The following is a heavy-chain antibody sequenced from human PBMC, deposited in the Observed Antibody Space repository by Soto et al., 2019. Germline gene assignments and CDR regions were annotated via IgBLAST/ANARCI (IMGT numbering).Heavy chain of an antibody. CDR1: GGAISSNKW. D-gene: IGHD2-2*01. CDR3: ARDDHIVVVPTSLGAMDV. J-gene: IGHJ6*02. Sequence: SDTLSLTCAVYGGAISSNKWWSWVRQPPGKGLEWIGEIYDSGSTNYNPSLKSRVTISLDKSKNQVSLRLTSVTAADSAVYYCARDDHIVVVPTSLGAMDVWGQGTTVTVSS. V-gene: IGHV4-4*02. CDR2: IYDSGST.